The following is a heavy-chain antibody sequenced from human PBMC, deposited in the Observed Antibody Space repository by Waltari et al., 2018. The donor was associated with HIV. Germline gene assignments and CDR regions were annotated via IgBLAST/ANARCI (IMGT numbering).Heavy chain of an antibody. CDR2: ISADNSNT. J-gene: IGHJ4*02. Sequence: QVQLVQSGAEVKKPGASVKVSCKASGYTFTSYGISWVRQAPGQGLEWMGWISADNSNTNYAQKLQGRVTMTTDTSTSTAYMELRSLRSDDTAVYYCARNTYYYDSSGYTYWGQGTLVTVSS. V-gene: IGHV1-18*01. D-gene: IGHD3-22*01. CDR3: ARNTYYYDSSGYTY. CDR1: GYTFTSYG.